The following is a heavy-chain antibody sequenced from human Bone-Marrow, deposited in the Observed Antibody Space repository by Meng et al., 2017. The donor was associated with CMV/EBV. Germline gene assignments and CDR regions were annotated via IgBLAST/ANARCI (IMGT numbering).Heavy chain of an antibody. Sequence: SVKVSCKASGGTFSSYAISWVRQAPGQGLEWMGGIIPIFGTANYAQKFQGRVTITTDESTSTAYMELSSLRSEDTAVYYCARGGYYDFWSGYYTSLFDYWGQGTLVTVSS. CDR2: IIPIFGTA. CDR1: GGTFSSYA. D-gene: IGHD3-3*01. CDR3: ARGGYYDFWSGYYTSLFDY. V-gene: IGHV1-69*05. J-gene: IGHJ4*02.